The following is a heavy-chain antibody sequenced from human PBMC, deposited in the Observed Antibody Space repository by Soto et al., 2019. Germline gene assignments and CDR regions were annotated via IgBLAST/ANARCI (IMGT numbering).Heavy chain of an antibody. CDR2: IFWDDDK. CDR1: GFSLTTNKVG. CDR3: AHRAYYDSSAYHVFDY. D-gene: IGHD3-22*01. J-gene: IGHJ4*02. Sequence: QITLKESGPTLVKPTQTLTLACTFSGFSLTTNKVGVGWIRQPPGKALEWLALIFWDDDKRYSPSLKSRLTITQDTTKNQVVLTMTNMDPVDTATYYCAHRAYYDSSAYHVFDYWGQGTLVTVSS. V-gene: IGHV2-5*02.